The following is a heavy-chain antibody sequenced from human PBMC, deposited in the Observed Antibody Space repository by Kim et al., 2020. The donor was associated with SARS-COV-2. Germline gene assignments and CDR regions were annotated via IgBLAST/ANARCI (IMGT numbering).Heavy chain of an antibody. V-gene: IGHV1-3*01. CDR2: INPGNSYT. CDR3: ARGDGFY. Sequence: ASVKVSCKASGYTFTTHGIHWVRQAPGQRLEWMGRINPGNSYTQFSQSFQGRVTITCDTSASTAYMEVNYLTSEDTAMYYCARGDGFYWGQGTLVTVSS. CDR1: GYTFTTHG. D-gene: IGHD4-17*01. J-gene: IGHJ4*02.